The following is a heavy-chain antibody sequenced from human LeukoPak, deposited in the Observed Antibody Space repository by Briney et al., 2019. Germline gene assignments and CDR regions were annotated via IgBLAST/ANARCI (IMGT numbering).Heavy chain of an antibody. CDR3: ARIMITVTTSDY. V-gene: IGHV3-48*03. D-gene: IGHD4-17*01. CDR1: GFTFSSYE. CDR2: ISSSGTTI. J-gene: IGHJ4*02. Sequence: GGSLRLSCAASGFTFSSYEMNWVRQAPGKGLEWLSYISSSGTTIKYADSVKGRFTISRDNAKNSLYLQVNSLRAEDTAVYYCARIMITVTTSDYWGQGTLVTVSS.